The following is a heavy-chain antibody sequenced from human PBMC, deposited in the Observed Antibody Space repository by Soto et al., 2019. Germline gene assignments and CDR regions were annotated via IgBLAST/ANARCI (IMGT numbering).Heavy chain of an antibody. CDR3: AKAGGRYLDWSQRKFDY. CDR1: GITLSNHA. V-gene: IGHV3-23*01. Sequence: GGSLRLSCAASGITLSNHAMSWVGQAPGKGLEWVSSVSGSGGGTYYADSVKGRFTISRDNSKNTLYLLMNSLRVEDTAVYYCAKAGGRYLDWSQRKFDYCGQGTLVTVSS. D-gene: IGHD3-9*01. CDR2: VSGSGGGT. J-gene: IGHJ4*02.